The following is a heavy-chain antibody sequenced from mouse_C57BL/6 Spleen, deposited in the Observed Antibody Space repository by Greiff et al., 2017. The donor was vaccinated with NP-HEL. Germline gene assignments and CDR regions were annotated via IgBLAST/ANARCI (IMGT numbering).Heavy chain of an antibody. J-gene: IGHJ3*01. Sequence: VQLQQPGAELVRPGSSVKLSCKASGYTFTSYWMHWVKQRPIQGLEWIGNIDPSDSETHYNQKFKDKATLTVDKSSSTAYMQLSSLTSEDSAVYYCARIYDGYFAWFAYWGQGTLVTVSA. CDR1: GYTFTSYW. D-gene: IGHD2-3*01. CDR2: IDPSDSET. CDR3: ARIYDGYFAWFAY. V-gene: IGHV1-52*01.